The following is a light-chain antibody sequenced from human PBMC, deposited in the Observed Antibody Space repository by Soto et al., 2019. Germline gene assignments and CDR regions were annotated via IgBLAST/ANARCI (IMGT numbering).Light chain of an antibody. CDR2: DAS. CDR1: QDLSSR. CDR3: QQASSLPYT. Sequence: DIQMTQFPSSVSASVGDRVTITCRASQDLSSRLAWYQQKPGKAPSLLIYDASTLQSGVPSRFSGSGSGTDFTLTVSSLQPADFASYYCQQASSLPYTFGQGTKLEMK. J-gene: IGKJ2*01. V-gene: IGKV1-12*01.